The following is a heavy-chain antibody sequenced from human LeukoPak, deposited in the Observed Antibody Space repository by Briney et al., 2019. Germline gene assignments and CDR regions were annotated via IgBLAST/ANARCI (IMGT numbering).Heavy chain of an antibody. CDR3: AVANVDYDFWSGSGYFDY. V-gene: IGHV4-59*01. J-gene: IGHJ4*02. CDR1: GGSISSYY. Sequence: SETLSLTCTVSGGSISSYYWSWIRQPPGKGLEWIGYIYYSGSTNYNPSLESRVTISVDTSKNQFSLKLSSVTAADTAVYYCAVANVDYDFWSGSGYFDYWGQGTLVTVSS. CDR2: IYYSGST. D-gene: IGHD3-3*01.